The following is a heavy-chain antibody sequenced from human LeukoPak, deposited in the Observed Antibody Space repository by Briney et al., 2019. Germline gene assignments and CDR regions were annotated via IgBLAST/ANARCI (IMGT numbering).Heavy chain of an antibody. V-gene: IGHV3-30*03. CDR3: ARTFSGTAWYYYGMDV. CDR1: GFTFSDYG. D-gene: IGHD1-26*01. J-gene: IGHJ6*02. CDR2: RSYDGSSK. Sequence: GGSLRLSCAASGFTFSDYGMHWVRQAPGKGLEWVAVRSYDGSSKYYAESVEGRFTISRDNSKNMLYLQMNSLRGEDTAVYYCARTFSGTAWYYYGMDVWGQGTSVTVSS.